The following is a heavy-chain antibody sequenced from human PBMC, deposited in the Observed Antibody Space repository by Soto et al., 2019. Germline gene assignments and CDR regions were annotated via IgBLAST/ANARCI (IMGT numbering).Heavy chain of an antibody. Sequence: QVQLQESGPGLVKPSETLSLTCTVSGGSISSYYWSWIRQPPGKGLEWIGYIYYSGSTNYNPSLXGRVTIPVDKXXNXLXXKLTYVTAAATAVYYCARGSRRGYYGDHILGYFDPWGRGTMVNVSS. J-gene: IGHJ2*01. CDR1: GGSISSYY. CDR3: ARGSRRGYYGDHILGYFDP. CDR2: IYYSGST. D-gene: IGHD4-17*01. V-gene: IGHV4-59*01.